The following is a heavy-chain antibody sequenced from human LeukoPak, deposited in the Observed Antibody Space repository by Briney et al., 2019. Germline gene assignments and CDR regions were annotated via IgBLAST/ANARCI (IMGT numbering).Heavy chain of an antibody. Sequence: SETLSLTCTVSGGSISSSSYYWGWIRQPPGKGLEWIGYIYYSGSTYYNPSLKSRVTISVDTSKNQFSLKLSSVTAADTAVYYCARDIGRDGYNYDYGFVNNWGQGTLVTVSS. D-gene: IGHD5-24*01. J-gene: IGHJ4*02. CDR2: IYYSGST. V-gene: IGHV4-39*07. CDR3: ARDIGRDGYNYDYGFVNN. CDR1: GGSISSSSYY.